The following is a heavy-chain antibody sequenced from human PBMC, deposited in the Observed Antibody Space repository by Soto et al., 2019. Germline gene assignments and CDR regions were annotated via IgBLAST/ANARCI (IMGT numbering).Heavy chain of an antibody. V-gene: IGHV3-48*01. CDR1: GFTFSSYS. CDR3: ARDYPSSDYGDYIYYYYYMDV. J-gene: IGHJ6*03. Sequence: GGSLRLSCGASGFTFSSYSMNWVRQAPGKGLEWVSYISSSSSTIYYADSVKGRFTISRDNAKNSLYLQMNSLRAEDTAVYYCARDYPSSDYGDYIYYYYYMDVWGKGTTVTVSS. CDR2: ISSSSSTI. D-gene: IGHD4-17*01.